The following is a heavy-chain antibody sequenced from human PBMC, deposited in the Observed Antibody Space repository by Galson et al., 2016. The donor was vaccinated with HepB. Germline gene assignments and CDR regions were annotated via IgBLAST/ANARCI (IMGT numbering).Heavy chain of an antibody. CDR3: ARAYQYTLDY. CDR2: ISGSGYNT. J-gene: IGHJ4*02. Sequence: SLRLSCAASGFTFSSYAMSWVRQAPGKGLEWVSTISGSGYNTYYADSVKGRFTISRDNAKNSLYLQMNSLRAEDTAVYFCARAYQYTLDYWGQGTLVTVSS. CDR1: GFTFSSYA. D-gene: IGHD1-1*01. V-gene: IGHV3-23*01.